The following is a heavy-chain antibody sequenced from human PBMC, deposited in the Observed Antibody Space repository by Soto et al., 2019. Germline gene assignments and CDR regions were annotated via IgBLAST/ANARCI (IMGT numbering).Heavy chain of an antibody. CDR3: TRRDVYYYYYGMDV. CDR1: GFTFSSYW. CDR2: INSDGSST. J-gene: IGHJ6*02. V-gene: IGHV3-74*01. Sequence: GGSLRLSCAVSGFTFSSYWIHWIRQAPGKGLVWVSRINSDGSSTSYADSVKGRFTISGDNAKNTLYLQMNSLRAEDTAVYYCTRRDVYYYYYGMDVWGQGTTVTVSS.